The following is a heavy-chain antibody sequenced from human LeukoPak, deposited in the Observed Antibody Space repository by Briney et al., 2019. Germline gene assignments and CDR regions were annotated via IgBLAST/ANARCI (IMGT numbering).Heavy chain of an antibody. V-gene: IGHV1-69*13. CDR3: AAECSSTSCRPPPDYYYYYYGMDV. Sequence: SVTVSCKASVGTFSSYAISWVRQAPGQGLEWMGGIIPIFCTANYAQKFQGRVTITADESTSTAYMELSSLRSEDTAVYYCAAECSSTSCRPPPDYYYYYYGMDVWGKGTTVTVSS. CDR2: IIPIFCTA. CDR1: VGTFSSYA. J-gene: IGHJ6*04. D-gene: IGHD2-2*01.